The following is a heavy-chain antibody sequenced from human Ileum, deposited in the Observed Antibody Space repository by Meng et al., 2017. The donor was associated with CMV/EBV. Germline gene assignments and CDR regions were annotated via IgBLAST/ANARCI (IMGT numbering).Heavy chain of an antibody. CDR2: IYSGGSST. Sequence: VRSYALSWVRQAPGKGLEWVSVIYSGGSSTYYADSVKGRFTISRDNSKNTLYLQMNRLRAEDTAVYYCAKAVNVRGDGYNWWWFDPWGQGTLVTVSS. V-gene: IGHV3-23*03. CDR3: AKAVNVRGDGYNWWWFDP. J-gene: IGHJ5*02. D-gene: IGHD5-24*01. CDR1: VRSYA.